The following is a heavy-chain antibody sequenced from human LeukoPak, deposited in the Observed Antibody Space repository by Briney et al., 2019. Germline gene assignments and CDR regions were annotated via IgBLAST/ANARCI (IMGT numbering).Heavy chain of an antibody. Sequence: GGSLRLSCAASGFTFDDYAMHWVRPAPGKGLEWVSGISWNSGSIGYADSVKGRFTISRDNAKNSLYLQMNSLRAEDMALYYCAKGVGASVAARSFDYWGQGTLVTVSS. D-gene: IGHD6-6*01. CDR3: AKGVGASVAARSFDY. V-gene: IGHV3-9*03. J-gene: IGHJ4*02. CDR1: GFTFDDYA. CDR2: ISWNSGSI.